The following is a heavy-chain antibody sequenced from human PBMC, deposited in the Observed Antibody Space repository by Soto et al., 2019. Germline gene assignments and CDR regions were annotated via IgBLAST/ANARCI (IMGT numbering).Heavy chain of an antibody. J-gene: IGHJ4*02. CDR2: ISGSGDST. CDR3: LVGATTLFDY. D-gene: IGHD1-26*01. CDR1: GFTFSSYA. Sequence: GGSLRLSCAASGFTFSSYAMNWVRQAPGKGLEWVSVISGSGDSTYYADSVKGRFTISRDNSKNTLYLQMNSLRAEDTAVYYCLVGATTLFDYWGQGTLVTVSS. V-gene: IGHV3-23*01.